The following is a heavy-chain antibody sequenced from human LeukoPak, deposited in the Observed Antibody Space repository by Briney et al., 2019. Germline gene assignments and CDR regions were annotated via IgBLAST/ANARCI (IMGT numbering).Heavy chain of an antibody. D-gene: IGHD3-10*01. Sequence: GGSLRLYCVTSGFTFSSYEMNWVRQAPGKGLEWVSHIGSSDTSIDYADSVKGRFTISRDNAKNSLFLQMNSLRAEDTAVYYCVRSTGFGELFPFDYWGQGTQVTVSS. CDR1: GFTFSSYE. V-gene: IGHV3-48*03. CDR3: VRSTGFGELFPFDY. CDR2: IGSSDTSI. J-gene: IGHJ4*02.